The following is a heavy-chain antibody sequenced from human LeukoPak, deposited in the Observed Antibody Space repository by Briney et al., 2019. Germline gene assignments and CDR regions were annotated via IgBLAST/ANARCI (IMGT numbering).Heavy chain of an antibody. J-gene: IGHJ6*03. CDR3: AKLREMATIYDYMDV. D-gene: IGHD5-24*01. CDR2: IWYDGSNK. Sequence: PGGSLRLSCAASGFTFSNYGMHWVRQAPGKGLEWVAPIWYDGSNKDYADSVKGRFTISRDNSKNTLYLQMNSLRAEDTAVYYCAKLREMATIYDYMDVWGKGTTVTVSS. CDR1: GFTFSNYG. V-gene: IGHV3-33*06.